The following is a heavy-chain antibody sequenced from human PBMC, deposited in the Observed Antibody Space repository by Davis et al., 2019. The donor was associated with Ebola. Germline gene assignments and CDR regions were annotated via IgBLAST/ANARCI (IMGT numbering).Heavy chain of an antibody. D-gene: IGHD2-8*02. CDR2: IFHSGYT. V-gene: IGHV4-59*11. CDR1: GDSISSGHY. J-gene: IGHJ5*02. Sequence: PSETLSLTCTVSGDSISSGHYWSWIRQPPGKGLEWIGYIFHSGYTNYNPSLKSRVTISVDTSKNQFSLKLNSVTAADTAVFYCARYWGTGGVAFDPWGQGTLVTVSS. CDR3: ARYWGTGGVAFDP.